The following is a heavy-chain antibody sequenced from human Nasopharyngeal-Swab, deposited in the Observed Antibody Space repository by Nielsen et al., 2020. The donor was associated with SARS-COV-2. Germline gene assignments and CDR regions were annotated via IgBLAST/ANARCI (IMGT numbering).Heavy chain of an antibody. CDR3: VRPRYCSAASCDRHSGVGLFDY. CDR1: GYTFTGYY. D-gene: IGHD2-8*02. CDR2: INPNSGGT. Sequence: ASVKVSCKASGYTFTGYYMHWVRQAPGHGLEWMGRINPNSGGTNYAQKFQGRVTMTRDTSISTAYMELSRLRSEDTAVYYCVRPRYCSAASCDRHSGVGLFDYWGQGTLVTVSS. J-gene: IGHJ4*02. V-gene: IGHV1-2*06.